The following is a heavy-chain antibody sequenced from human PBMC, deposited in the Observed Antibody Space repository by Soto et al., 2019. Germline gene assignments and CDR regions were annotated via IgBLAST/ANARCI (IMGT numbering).Heavy chain of an antibody. D-gene: IGHD3-22*01. V-gene: IGHV1-18*01. CDR1: GYTFITYG. Sequence: QVQLVQSGAEVKKPGASVKVSCKASGYTFITYGVSWVRQAPGQGLDWLGWISTYNGNTRYAERLQGRVTMTTDTTTNTAYMELRNLRYDDKAVYYCARGPTDYYDNSANYFLDYWGQGTLVTVSS. CDR3: ARGPTDYYDNSANYFLDY. J-gene: IGHJ4*02. CDR2: ISTYNGNT.